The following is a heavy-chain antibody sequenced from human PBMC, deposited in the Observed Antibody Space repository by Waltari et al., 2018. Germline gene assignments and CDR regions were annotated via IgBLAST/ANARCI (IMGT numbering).Heavy chain of an antibody. CDR1: GFTVTSNY. CDR3: ARRLVVAGTLDVFDL. V-gene: IGHV3-53*03. CDR2: VYVTGNT. D-gene: IGHD2-15*01. J-gene: IGHJ3*01. Sequence: VQLVESGGDLIQPGGSLRLSCAASGFTVTSNYINWVRQSPGKGLEWVSVVYVTGNTDYADSVKGRFTTSRDNSKNTVYLQMDSLRVEDTAMYYCARRLVVAGTLDVFDLWGQGTRVIVSS.